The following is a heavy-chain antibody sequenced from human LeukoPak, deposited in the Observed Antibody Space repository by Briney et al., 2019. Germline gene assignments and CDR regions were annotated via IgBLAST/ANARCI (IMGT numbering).Heavy chain of an antibody. D-gene: IGHD1-26*01. J-gene: IGHJ4*02. Sequence: ASVKVSCKASGYTFTSYGISWVRQAPGQGLEWMGWVSAYNGNTNYAQKLQGRVTMTTDTSTSTAYMELRSLGSDDTAVYYCVLSRMRELMIDYWGQGTLVTVSS. CDR1: GYTFTSYG. CDR2: VSAYNGNT. CDR3: VLSRMRELMIDY. V-gene: IGHV1-18*01.